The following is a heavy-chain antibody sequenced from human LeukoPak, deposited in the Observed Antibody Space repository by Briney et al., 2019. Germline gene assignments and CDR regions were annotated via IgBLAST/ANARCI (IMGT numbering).Heavy chain of an antibody. CDR3: ARRGYSSSWTHLDP. V-gene: IGHV4-30-4*01. D-gene: IGHD6-13*01. CDR1: GGSVSSGDYY. Sequence: SETLSLTCTVSGGSVSSGDYYWSWIRQPPGKGLEWIGYIYYSGSTYYNPSLKSRVTISVDTSKNQFSLKLSSVTAADTAVYYCARRGYSSSWTHLDPWGQGTLVTVSS. J-gene: IGHJ5*02. CDR2: IYYSGST.